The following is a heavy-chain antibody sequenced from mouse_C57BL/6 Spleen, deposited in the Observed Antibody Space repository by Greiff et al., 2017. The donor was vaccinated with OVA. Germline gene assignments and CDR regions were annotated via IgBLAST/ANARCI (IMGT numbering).Heavy chain of an antibody. CDR1: GYTFTSYW. J-gene: IGHJ2*01. V-gene: IGHV1-5*01. Sequence: VQLQQSGTVLARPGASVKMSCKTSGYTFTSYWMHWVKQRPGQGLEWIGAIYPGNSDTSYNQKFKGKAKLTAVTSASTAYMELSSLTTEDSAVYYCTREETSKWEDNWGQGTTLTGSS. CDR2: IYPGNSDT. D-gene: IGHD4-1*01. CDR3: TREETSKWEDN.